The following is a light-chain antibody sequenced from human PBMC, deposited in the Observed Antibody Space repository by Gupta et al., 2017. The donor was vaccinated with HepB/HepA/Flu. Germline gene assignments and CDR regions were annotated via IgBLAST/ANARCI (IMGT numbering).Light chain of an antibody. V-gene: IGLV3-1*01. CDR2: QDS. J-gene: IGLJ3*02. Sequence: SDELTQPPSVSVSPGQTASITCSGDKLGDKYAYWYQQKPGQSPVLVIHQDSKRPSGIPERFSGSNSGNTATLTLSGTQARDEAQYYCQAWDNSTALFGGATKPTVL. CDR3: QAWDNSTAL. CDR1: KLGDKY.